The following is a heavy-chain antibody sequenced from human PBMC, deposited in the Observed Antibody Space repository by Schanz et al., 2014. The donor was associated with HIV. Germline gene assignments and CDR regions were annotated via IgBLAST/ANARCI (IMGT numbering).Heavy chain of an antibody. CDR3: AKPEYDSSGNSQSHFDY. CDR1: GFTFNNYA. Sequence: VQLVESGGGVAQPGRSLRLSCAASGFTFNNYAMTWVRQAPGKGLEWVSSITESGGRTYYTDSVNGRFTISRDNSKNTLYLQMTTLRTEDTAVYYCAKPEYDSSGNSQSHFDYWGQGTLVTVSS. V-gene: IGHV3-23*04. CDR2: ITESGGRT. D-gene: IGHD3-22*01. J-gene: IGHJ4*02.